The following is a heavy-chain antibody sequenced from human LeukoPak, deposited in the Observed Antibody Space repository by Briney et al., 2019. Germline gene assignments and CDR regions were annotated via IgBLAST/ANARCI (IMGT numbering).Heavy chain of an antibody. CDR1: GYTFTSYC. V-gene: IGHV1-18*01. D-gene: IGHD2-2*01. CDR2: ISAYNGNT. J-gene: IGHJ6*02. CDR3: ARDRYCSSTSCYSYYYYGMDV. Sequence: ASVKVSCKASGYTFTSYCISWVRQAPGQGLEWMGWISAYNGNTNYAQKLQGRVTMTTDSSTSTSYMELRSLRSDDTAVYYCARDRYCSSTSCYSYYYYGMDVWGQGTTVTVSS.